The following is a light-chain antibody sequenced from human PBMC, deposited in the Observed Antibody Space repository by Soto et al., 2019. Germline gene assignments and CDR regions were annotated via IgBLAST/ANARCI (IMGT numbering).Light chain of an antibody. CDR1: QSVGSW. CDR3: QQYHDYSWKT. CDR2: DAS. Sequence: GDRVTITCRASQSVGSWLAWYQRRPGKAPRLLIYDASSLDSGVPARFSGSGSGTEFTLTVSSLQPDDFATYYCQQYHDYSWKTFGQGTKV. J-gene: IGKJ1*01. V-gene: IGKV1-5*01.